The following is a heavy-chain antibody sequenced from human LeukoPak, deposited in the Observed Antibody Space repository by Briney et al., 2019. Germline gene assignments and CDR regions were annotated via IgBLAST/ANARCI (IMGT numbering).Heavy chain of an antibody. D-gene: IGHD3-16*01. J-gene: IGHJ4*02. V-gene: IGHV3-7*03. Sequence: GGSLRLSCAASGFTFSSYAMSWVRQAPGKGLEWLANIKEDGSVKYYVDSVKGRFTISRDNAKNLLFLQMNSLRAEDTAVYSCARGRRDSEYVGGLGYWGQGILVTVSS. CDR3: ARGRRDSEYVGGLGY. CDR2: IKEDGSVK. CDR1: GFTFSSYA.